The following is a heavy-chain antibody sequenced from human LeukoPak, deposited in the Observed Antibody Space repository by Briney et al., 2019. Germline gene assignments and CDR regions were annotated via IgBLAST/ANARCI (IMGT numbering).Heavy chain of an antibody. CDR2: ISSSGSTI. J-gene: IGHJ4*02. D-gene: IGHD3-22*01. Sequence: GGSLRLSCAASGFTFSSYEMNWVRQAPGKGLEWVSYISSSGSTIYYADSVKGRFTISRDNAKNSLYLQMNSLRAEDTAVYYCARDNYDSSGYYYVFLGNDYWGQGTLVTVSS. CDR3: ARDNYDSSGYYYVFLGNDY. CDR1: GFTFSSYE. V-gene: IGHV3-48*03.